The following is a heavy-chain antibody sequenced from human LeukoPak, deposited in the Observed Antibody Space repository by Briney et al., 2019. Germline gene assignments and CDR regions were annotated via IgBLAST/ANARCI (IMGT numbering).Heavy chain of an antibody. D-gene: IGHD2-15*01. Sequence: GGSLRLSCAASGFTVSSNYMNWVRQAPGKGLEWVSGIYSDGSTYYADSVKGRFTIFRDNSKNTLYLQMNSLRAEDTAVYYCARGSYCSGGSCYPLFDYWGQGTLVTVSS. CDR2: IYSDGST. J-gene: IGHJ4*02. CDR1: GFTVSSNY. CDR3: ARGSYCSGGSCYPLFDY. V-gene: IGHV3-53*01.